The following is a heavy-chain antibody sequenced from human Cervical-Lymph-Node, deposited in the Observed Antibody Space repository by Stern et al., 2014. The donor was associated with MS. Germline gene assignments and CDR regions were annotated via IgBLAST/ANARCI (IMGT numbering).Heavy chain of an antibody. Sequence: QLQLQESGPGLVQPSETLSLSCPVSGDSISSGGYYWDWIRQPPGKGLEWVGSLYYSGSTYYNPSLKSRVTISVDTSKNQLPLRLTSVTAADTAMYYCARNDCSGGSCYFQWGQGTLVTVSS. CDR1: GDSISSGGYY. CDR3: ARNDCSGGSCYFQ. J-gene: IGHJ4*02. CDR2: LYYSGST. D-gene: IGHD2-15*01. V-gene: IGHV4-39*01.